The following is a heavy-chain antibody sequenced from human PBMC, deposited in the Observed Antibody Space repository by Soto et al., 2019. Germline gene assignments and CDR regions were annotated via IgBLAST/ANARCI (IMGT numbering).Heavy chain of an antibody. CDR1: GLTFSSYT. D-gene: IGHD6-19*01. Sequence: QVQLVESGGGVVQPGRSLRLSSAASGLTFSSYTMHWVRQAPGKGLEWVAVISYDGSNKYYADSVKGRFTISRDNSKNTLYLQMNSLRAEDTAVFYCARDPGSGWPPFDYWGQGTLVTVSS. CDR3: ARDPGSGWPPFDY. CDR2: ISYDGSNK. J-gene: IGHJ4*02. V-gene: IGHV3-30-3*01.